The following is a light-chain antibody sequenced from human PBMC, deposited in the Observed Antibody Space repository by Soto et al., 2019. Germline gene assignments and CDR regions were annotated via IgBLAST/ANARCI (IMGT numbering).Light chain of an antibody. Sequence: QSALTQPASVSGSPGQSITISCTGTSSDVGGYNYVSWYQQHPGKAPKLMIYDVSNRPSGVSNRFSGSKSGNTASLTISGLQAEDAADYDCSSYTSSSTLVVFGGGTKVTVL. V-gene: IGLV2-14*01. CDR3: SSYTSSSTLVV. CDR1: SSDVGGYNY. J-gene: IGLJ2*01. CDR2: DVS.